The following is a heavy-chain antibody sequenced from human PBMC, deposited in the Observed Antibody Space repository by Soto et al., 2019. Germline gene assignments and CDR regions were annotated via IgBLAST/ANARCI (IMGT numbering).Heavy chain of an antibody. CDR1: GYSISSSNW. D-gene: IGHD3-10*01. Sequence: PSETLSLTCAVSGYSISSSNWWGWIRQPPGKGLEWIGYIYYSGTTYYNPSLKSRVTMSVDTSKNQFSLKLTSVTAVDTAVYYCAHLTMIRGVTYQYFFDSWGQGSLVTVSS. CDR3: AHLTMIRGVTYQYFFDS. J-gene: IGHJ4*02. CDR2: IYYSGTT. V-gene: IGHV4-28*01.